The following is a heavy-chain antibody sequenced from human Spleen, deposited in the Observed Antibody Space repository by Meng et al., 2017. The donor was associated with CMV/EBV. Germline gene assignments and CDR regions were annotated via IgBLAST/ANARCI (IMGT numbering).Heavy chain of an antibody. CDR1: GLTLSRHS. J-gene: IGHJ4*02. Sequence: GESLKISCAASGLTLSRHSMNWVRQAPGKGLEWVSYISSSSTTIYYADSVKGRFTISRDNAKNSLYLQMNSLRAEDTAIYFCARESNFFPGDYWGQGTLVTVSS. CDR2: ISSSSTTI. CDR3: ARESNFFPGDY. V-gene: IGHV3-48*04. D-gene: IGHD4-11*01.